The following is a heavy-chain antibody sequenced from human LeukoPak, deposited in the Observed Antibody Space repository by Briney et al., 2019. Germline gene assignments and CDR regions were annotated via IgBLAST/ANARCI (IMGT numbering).Heavy chain of an antibody. CDR2: IYYSGST. D-gene: IGHD3-22*01. J-gene: IGHJ1*01. V-gene: IGHV4-31*03. CDR3: ASSTSWDSSGYYSEAEYFQH. CDR1: GGSISSGGYY. Sequence: SETLSLTCTVSGGSISSGGYYWSWIRQHPGKGLEWIGYIYYSGSTYYNPSLKSRVTISVDTSKNQFSLKLSSVTAADTAVYYCASSTSWDSSGYYSEAEYFQHWGQGTLVTVSS.